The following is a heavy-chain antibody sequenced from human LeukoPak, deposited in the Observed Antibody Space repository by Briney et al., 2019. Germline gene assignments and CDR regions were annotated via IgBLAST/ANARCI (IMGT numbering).Heavy chain of an antibody. D-gene: IGHD5-12*01. V-gene: IGHV4-61*02. CDR3: ARGRRGSSGYDDEGIQAVLFKKKQYYFDY. J-gene: IGHJ4*02. CDR2: IYTGGST. CDR1: GGSISSATYY. Sequence: SETLSLTCTVSGGSISSATYYWSWLRQPAGTGLEWIGRIYTGGSTNYNPSLKSRVTISVDTSKNPFSLTLSSVTAADTAVYYCARGRRGSSGYDDEGIQAVLFKKKQYYFDYWGQGTLVTVSS.